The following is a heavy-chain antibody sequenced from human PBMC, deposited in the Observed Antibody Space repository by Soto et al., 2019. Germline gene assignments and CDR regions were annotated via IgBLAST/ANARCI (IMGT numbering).Heavy chain of an antibody. CDR2: ISAYNGKR. CDR3: ARGRIVASIHDAFEI. CDR1: GYDFTSYG. D-gene: IGHD2-21*01. Sequence: QGQLLQSGDEVKKPGASVRVSCRASGYDFTSYGISWVRQAPGQGLEWVSRISAYNGKRDTAQKFQGRVTMTLNTSTDTAHMELGDLTSADTAVYYCARGRIVASIHDAFEILGQGTMVAVAS. V-gene: IGHV1-18*01. J-gene: IGHJ3*02.